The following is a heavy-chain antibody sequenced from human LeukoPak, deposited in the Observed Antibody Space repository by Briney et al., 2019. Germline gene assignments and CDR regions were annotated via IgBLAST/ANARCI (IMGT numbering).Heavy chain of an antibody. J-gene: IGHJ4*02. CDR3: ARDKYSGSDSPFDH. Sequence: GRSLRLSCAASGFTFSSYGMHWVRQAPGKGLEYVSAISSDGITTYYANSVKGRFTISRDNSKNTLYLQMGSLSAEDMAVYYCARDKYSGSDSPFDHWGQGTLVTVSS. CDR1: GFTFSSYG. D-gene: IGHD5-12*01. CDR2: ISSDGITT. V-gene: IGHV3-64*01.